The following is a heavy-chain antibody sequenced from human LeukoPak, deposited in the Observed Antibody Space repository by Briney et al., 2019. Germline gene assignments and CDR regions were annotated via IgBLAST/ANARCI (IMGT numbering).Heavy chain of an antibody. CDR2: IKADGTYT. D-gene: IGHD3-16*01. V-gene: IGHV3-74*01. Sequence: PGRCLRLSCAPSGLTFKNYWAHCVRQPPRDGLVWVARIKADGTYTSYADSVKGRFTLSRDKAKNTVCLQMNSLRAGDTAVYYCARDFDVGATPGEDFDFCGEGTLGTVSS. J-gene: IGHJ4*02. CDR1: GLTFKNYW. CDR3: ARDFDVGATPGEDFDF.